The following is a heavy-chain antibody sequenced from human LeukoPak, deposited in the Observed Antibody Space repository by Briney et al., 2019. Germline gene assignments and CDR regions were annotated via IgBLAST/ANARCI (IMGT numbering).Heavy chain of an antibody. Sequence: ASVKVSCKVSGYTLTKLSVHWVRQAPGKGLEWMGLVDPEDGETIYAEKFQGRVTITADTSTDTAYMELSSLRSEDTAVYYCATVSGYEAFDYWGQGTLVTVSS. CDR2: VDPEDGET. CDR3: ATVSGYEAFDY. V-gene: IGHV1-24*01. D-gene: IGHD5-12*01. J-gene: IGHJ4*02. CDR1: GYTLTKLS.